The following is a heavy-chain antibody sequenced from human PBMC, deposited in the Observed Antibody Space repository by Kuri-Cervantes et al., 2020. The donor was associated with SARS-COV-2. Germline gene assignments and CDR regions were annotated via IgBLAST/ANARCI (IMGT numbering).Heavy chain of an antibody. CDR2: IIPIFGST. Sequence: SVKVSCKAGGTISSSAISWVRQAPGEGLEWMGGIIPIFGSTHFAQKFQGRLTITTDGSTSTAYMELSSLRSDDTAFYYCATKDYYGNSGYNYWGQGTLVTVSS. J-gene: IGHJ4*02. CDR1: GGTISSSA. D-gene: IGHD3-22*01. V-gene: IGHV1-69*05. CDR3: ATKDYYGNSGYNY.